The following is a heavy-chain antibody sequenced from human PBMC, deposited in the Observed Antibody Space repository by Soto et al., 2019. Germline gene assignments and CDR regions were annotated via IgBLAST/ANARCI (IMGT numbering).Heavy chain of an antibody. J-gene: IGHJ2*01. CDR2: IYSSGST. Sequence: KGLEWIGYIYSSGSTNDNPSLKHRVTISVDTSKNQFSLKLSSVTGADTAVYYFFFFQAEDGIRAYLPVSAFLLNRSSDL. V-gene: IGHV4-59*08. CDR3: FFFQAEDGIRAYLPVSAFLLNRSSDL. D-gene: IGHD1-26*01.